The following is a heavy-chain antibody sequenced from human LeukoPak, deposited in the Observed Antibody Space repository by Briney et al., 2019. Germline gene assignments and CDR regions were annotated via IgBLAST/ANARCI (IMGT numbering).Heavy chain of an antibody. V-gene: IGHV4-4*07. CDR1: GGSISSYC. CDR2: IYTSGST. J-gene: IGHJ5*02. Sequence: PSETLSLTCTVSGGSISSYCWSWIRQPAGEGLEWIGRIYTSGSTNYNPSLKSRVTMSVDTSKNQFSLKLSSVTAADTAVYYCARDFSIIGDWFDPWGQGTLVTVSS. CDR3: ARDFSIIGDWFDP. D-gene: IGHD3-16*01.